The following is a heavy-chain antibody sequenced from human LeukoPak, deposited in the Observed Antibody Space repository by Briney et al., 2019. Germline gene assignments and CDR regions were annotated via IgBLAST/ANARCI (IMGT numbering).Heavy chain of an antibody. V-gene: IGHV3-23*01. J-gene: IGHJ6*02. CDR2: ISGSGGST. CDR3: AKRSSSSYYYYYGMDV. CDR1: GFTFSSHA. D-gene: IGHD6-6*01. Sequence: GGSLRLSCAASGFTFSSHAMSWVRQAPGKGLEWVSAISGSGGSTYYADSVKGRFTISRDNSKNTLYLQMNSLRAEDTAVYYCAKRSSSSYYYYYGMDVWGQGTTVTVSS.